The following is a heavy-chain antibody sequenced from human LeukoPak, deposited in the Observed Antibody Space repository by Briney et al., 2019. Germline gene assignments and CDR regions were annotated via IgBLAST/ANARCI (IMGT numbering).Heavy chain of an antibody. CDR1: GDSVSSHGAA. J-gene: IGHJ3*02. D-gene: IGHD1-26*01. CDR2: TFYRSKWYN. CDR3: ARGVPGWEAFDI. Sequence: SQTLSLTCAISGDSVSSHGAAWNWIRQSPSRGLEWLGRTFYRSKWYNDYAVSVKSRITINPDTSKNQFSLRLTSVTAADTAVYYCARGVPGWEAFDIWGQGTMVTVSS. V-gene: IGHV6-1*01.